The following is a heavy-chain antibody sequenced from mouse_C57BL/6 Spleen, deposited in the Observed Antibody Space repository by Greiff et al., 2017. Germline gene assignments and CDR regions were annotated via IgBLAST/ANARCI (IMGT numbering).Heavy chain of an antibody. J-gene: IGHJ4*01. Sequence: VQLSCKASGYTFTSYWMHWVKQRPGRGLEWIGRIDPNSGGTKYNEKFKSKATLTVDKPSSTAYMQLSSLTSEDSAVYYCARGPYDGYYFYAMDYWGQGTSVTVSS. CDR2: IDPNSGGT. V-gene: IGHV1-72*01. CDR3: ARGPYDGYYFYAMDY. D-gene: IGHD2-3*01. CDR1: GYTFTSYW.